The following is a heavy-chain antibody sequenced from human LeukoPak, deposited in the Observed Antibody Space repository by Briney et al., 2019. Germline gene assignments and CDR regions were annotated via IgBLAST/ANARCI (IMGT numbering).Heavy chain of an antibody. CDR3: ARGGRGSAAVVAPRSFDI. J-gene: IGHJ3*02. Sequence: GGSLRLSCEASGFTVSSTHVVWVRQAPGKGLEWVSVTYTGGNSYYAGSVQGRFIISRDISKNTLCLQMNNLRAEDSALYYCARGGRGSAAVVAPRSFDIWGQGTMVTVSS. V-gene: IGHV3-53*01. CDR1: GFTVSSTH. D-gene: IGHD3-22*01. CDR2: TYTGGNS.